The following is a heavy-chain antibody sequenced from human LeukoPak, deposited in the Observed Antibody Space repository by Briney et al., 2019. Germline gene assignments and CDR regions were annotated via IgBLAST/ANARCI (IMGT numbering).Heavy chain of an antibody. J-gene: IGHJ4*02. D-gene: IGHD2-8*01. V-gene: IGHV4-39*01. CDR2: MYFSGST. CDR1: GGSISSGSYY. CDR3: ARPRQGTISYFDY. Sequence: SETLSLTCTVSGGSISSGSYYWGWIRQPPGKGLEWIGSMYFSGSTYYNPSLKSRVTISVDTSKNQFSLKLSSVTAADTAVYFCARPRQGTISYFDYWGQGTLVTVSP.